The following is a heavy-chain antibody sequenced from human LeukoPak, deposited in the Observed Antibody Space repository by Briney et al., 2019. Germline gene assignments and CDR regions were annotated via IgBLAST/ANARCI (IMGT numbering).Heavy chain of an antibody. Sequence: SQTLSLTCAISGDSVSSNTAARNWIRQSPSRGLEWLGRTYYTSNWHNDYAVSLKSRISINPDTSKNQFSLQLNSVTPEDTAIYYCARSYSSGWYGIDVWGQGTTVTVSS. CDR3: ARSYSSGWYGIDV. D-gene: IGHD6-19*01. J-gene: IGHJ6*02. CDR2: TYYTSNWHN. V-gene: IGHV6-1*01. CDR1: GDSVSSNTAA.